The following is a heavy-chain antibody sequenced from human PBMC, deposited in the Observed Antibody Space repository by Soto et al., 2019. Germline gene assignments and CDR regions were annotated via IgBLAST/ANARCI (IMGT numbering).Heavy chain of an antibody. CDR2: ISYDGSDK. V-gene: IGHV3-30-3*01. CDR3: ARGSGRWYYYYYGMDV. CDR1: GFTFSSYA. Sequence: PGGSLRLSCAASGFTFSSYAMHWVRQAPGKGLEWVAVISYDGSDKYYADSVKGRFTISRDNSKNTLYLQMNSLRAEDTAVYYCARGSGRWYYYYYGMDVWGQGTKVTAP. J-gene: IGHJ6*02. D-gene: IGHD1-26*01.